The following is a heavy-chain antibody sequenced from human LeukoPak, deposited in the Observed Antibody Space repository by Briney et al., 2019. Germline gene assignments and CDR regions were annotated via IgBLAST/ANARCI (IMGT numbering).Heavy chain of an antibody. CDR1: GFTFSSYG. V-gene: IGHV3-30*03. CDR3: ARLGSDYCSSTSCYVHGMDV. Sequence: PGRSLRLSCAASGFTFSSYGMHWVRQAPGKGLEWVAGISYDGSNKYYADSVKGRFTISRDNSKNTLYLQMNSLRAEDTAVYYCARLGSDYCSSTSCYVHGMDVWGQGTTVTVSS. D-gene: IGHD2-2*01. CDR2: ISYDGSNK. J-gene: IGHJ6*02.